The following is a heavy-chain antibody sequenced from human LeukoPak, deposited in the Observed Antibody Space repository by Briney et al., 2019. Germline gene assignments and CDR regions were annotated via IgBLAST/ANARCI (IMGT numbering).Heavy chain of an antibody. CDR2: IIPIFGTA. D-gene: IGHD1-26*01. Sequence: ASVKVSCKASGGTFSSYAISWVRQAPGQGLEWMGGIIPIFGTANYAQKFQGGVTITTDESTSTAYMELSSLRSEDTAVYYCARDVQYGELLFDYWGQGTLVTVSS. V-gene: IGHV1-69*05. CDR1: GGTFSSYA. CDR3: ARDVQYGELLFDY. J-gene: IGHJ4*02.